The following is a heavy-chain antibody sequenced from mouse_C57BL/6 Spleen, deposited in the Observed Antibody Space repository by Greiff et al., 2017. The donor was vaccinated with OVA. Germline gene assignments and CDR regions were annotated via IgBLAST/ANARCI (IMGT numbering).Heavy chain of an antibody. CDR2: ISSGGSYT. Sequence: EVQRVESGGDLVKPGGSLKLSCAASGFTFSSYGMSWVRQTPDKRLEWVATISSGGSYTYYPDSVKGRFTISRDNAKNTLYLQMSSLKSEDTAMYYCARGVGRGYFDYWGQGTTLTVSS. CDR3: ARGVGRGYFDY. CDR1: GFTFSSYG. D-gene: IGHD4-1*01. V-gene: IGHV5-6*01. J-gene: IGHJ2*01.